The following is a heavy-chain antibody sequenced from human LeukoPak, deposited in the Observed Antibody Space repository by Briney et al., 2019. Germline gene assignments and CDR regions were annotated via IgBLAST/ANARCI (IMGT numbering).Heavy chain of an antibody. CDR2: ISGSGGST. CDR1: GFTFSSYA. D-gene: IGHD1-7*01. Sequence: GGSLRLSCAASGFTFSSYAMSWVRQAPGKGLEWVSAISGSGGSTYYADSVKGRFTISRDNSKNTLYLQMNSLRAEDTAVYYCARAMYNWNCVVAEGGDYWGQGTLVTVSS. J-gene: IGHJ4*02. CDR3: ARAMYNWNCVVAEGGDY. V-gene: IGHV3-23*01.